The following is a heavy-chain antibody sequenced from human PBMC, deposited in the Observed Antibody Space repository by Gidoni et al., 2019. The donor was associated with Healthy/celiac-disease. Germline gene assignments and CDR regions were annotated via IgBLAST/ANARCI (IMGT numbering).Heavy chain of an antibody. CDR1: GGTFSSYA. J-gene: IGHJ6*02. V-gene: IGHV1-69*01. Sequence: QVQLVQSGAEVKKPGPSVKVSCKASGGTFSSYAISWVRKAPGQGLEWMGGIIPIFGTANVAQKFQGRVTITADVSTSTAYMELSSLRSEDTAVYYCASCTSCQRYYYYGMDVWGQGTTVTVSS. CDR3: ASCTSCQRYYYYGMDV. D-gene: IGHD2-2*01. CDR2: IIPIFGTA.